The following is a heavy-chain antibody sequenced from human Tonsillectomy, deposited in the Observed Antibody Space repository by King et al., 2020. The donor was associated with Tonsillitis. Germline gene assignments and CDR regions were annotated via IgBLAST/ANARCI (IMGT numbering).Heavy chain of an antibody. CDR2: INSDGSST. CDR3: AAPLGPALYYYGMDV. D-gene: IGHD2-2*02. J-gene: IGHJ6*02. Sequence: VQLVESGGGLVQPGGSLRLSCAASGFTFSGYWMHWVRQAPGKGLVWVSRINSDGSSTNYADSVKGRFTISRDNAKNTLYLQTNSLRAEDTAVYYCAAPLGPALYYYGMDVWGQGTTVTVSS. V-gene: IGHV3-74*01. CDR1: GFTFSGYW.